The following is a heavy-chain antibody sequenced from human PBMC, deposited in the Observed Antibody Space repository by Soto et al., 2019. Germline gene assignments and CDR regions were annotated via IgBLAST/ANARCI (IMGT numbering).Heavy chain of an antibody. Sequence: SVKVSCKASGGTFSSYAIGWVRQAPGQGLEWMGGIIPIFGTANYAQKFQGRVTITADESTSTAYMELSSLRSEDTAVYYCARSAMDSYGRAYFDYWGQGTLVTVSS. CDR2: IIPIFGTA. D-gene: IGHD5-18*01. CDR3: ARSAMDSYGRAYFDY. CDR1: GGTFSSYA. J-gene: IGHJ4*02. V-gene: IGHV1-69*13.